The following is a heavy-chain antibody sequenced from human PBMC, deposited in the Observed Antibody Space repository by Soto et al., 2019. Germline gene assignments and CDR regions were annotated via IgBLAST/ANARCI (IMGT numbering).Heavy chain of an antibody. J-gene: IGHJ4*02. D-gene: IGHD5-18*01. CDR3: ARADGPLPVTLLGF. Sequence: EVRLLESGGGLVQPGGSLTLSCATSGFTFNNYSMSWVRQAPGKWLEWVSSINRGGGPYYADSVKGRLTISRDNSKNMLYLRMNSLRADDTAVYFCARADGPLPVTLLGFWGQGTLVTVSS. CDR2: INRGGGP. CDR1: GFTFNNYS. V-gene: IGHV3-23*01.